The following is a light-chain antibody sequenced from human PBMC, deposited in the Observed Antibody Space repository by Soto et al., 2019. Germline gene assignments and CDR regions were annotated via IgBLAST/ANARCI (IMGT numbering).Light chain of an antibody. CDR3: QQSYSTPQT. CDR2: AAS. CDR1: QSISSY. V-gene: IGKV1-39*01. Sequence: DIQMAQSPSSLSASVGEGVTVTCRASQSISSYLNWYQQKPGKAPKLLIYAASSLQSGVPSRFSGSGSGTDFTLTISSLQPEDFATYYCQQSYSTPQTFGQGTKVDIK. J-gene: IGKJ1*01.